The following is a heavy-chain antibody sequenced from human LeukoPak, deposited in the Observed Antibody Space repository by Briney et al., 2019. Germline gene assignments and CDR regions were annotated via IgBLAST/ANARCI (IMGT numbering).Heavy chain of an antibody. CDR2: ISNDGGGT. V-gene: IGHV3-23*01. CDR1: GFIFNNYG. D-gene: IGHD3-22*01. Sequence: GGSLRLSCAASGFIFNNYGLIWVRQAPGKGLEWVSAISNDGGGTQYADFVEGRFTISRDNSKNTLFLQMSSLRAEDTALYYCAKGSSGYFADLWGQGNLVTVSS. J-gene: IGHJ5*02. CDR3: AKGSSGYFADL.